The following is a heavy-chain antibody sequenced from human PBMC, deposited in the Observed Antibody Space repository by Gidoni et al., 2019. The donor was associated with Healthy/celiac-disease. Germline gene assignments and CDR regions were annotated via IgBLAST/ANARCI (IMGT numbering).Heavy chain of an antibody. Sequence: QVQLQESGPGLVKPSQTLSLTCTVSGGSISSGSYYWSWIRQPAGKGLEWIGRIYTSGSTNYNPSLKSRVTISVDTSKNQFSLKLSSVTAADTAVYYCAREGPDYYGSGGLFDYWGQGTLVTVSS. CDR3: AREGPDYYGSGGLFDY. CDR1: GGSISSGSYY. V-gene: IGHV4-61*02. J-gene: IGHJ4*02. CDR2: IYTSGST. D-gene: IGHD3-10*01.